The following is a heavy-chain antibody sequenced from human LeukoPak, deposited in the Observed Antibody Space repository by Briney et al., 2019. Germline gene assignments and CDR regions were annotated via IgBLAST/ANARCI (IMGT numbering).Heavy chain of an antibody. D-gene: IGHD6-6*01. J-gene: IGHJ6*03. CDR1: GFTLEDYG. Sequence: GRSLRLSCAASGFTLEDYGVHWVRQAPGKGLEWVAGISYEGTNKYYADSVRGRFTISRDNSKNPLYLQMNSLRVEDTAVYYCSKGPRSSPLFYYMDVWGNGTTVIVSS. CDR3: SKGPRSSPLFYYMDV. CDR2: ISYEGTNK. V-gene: IGHV3-30*18.